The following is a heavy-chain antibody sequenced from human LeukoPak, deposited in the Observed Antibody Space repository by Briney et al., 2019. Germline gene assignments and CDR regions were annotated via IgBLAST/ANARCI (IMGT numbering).Heavy chain of an antibody. CDR3: ATNVWYCLDH. CDR2: IYHSGST. CDR1: GGSISSGNW. Sequence: SGTLSLTCAVSGGSISSGNWWSWVRQPPGKGLEWIGEIYHSGSTNYNPSLQSRVTISVDKSNNHFSLRLTSVTAADTAVYYCATNVWYCLDHRGQGALVTVSS. V-gene: IGHV4-4*02. D-gene: IGHD6-13*01. J-gene: IGHJ1*01.